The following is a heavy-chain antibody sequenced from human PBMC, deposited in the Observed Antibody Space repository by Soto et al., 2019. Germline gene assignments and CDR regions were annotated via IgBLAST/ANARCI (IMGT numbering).Heavy chain of an antibody. CDR2: ISASGSDT. D-gene: IGHD2-2*02. Sequence: EVQLLESGGDLIQAGGSLRLSCAASGFTLSSYALTWVRQGPGEGLEWVSVISASGSDTFFWDSVKGRFTISRDTSKNTLYLQMNSLRVEDTAVYYCAKTIVPAGIDAFDVWGRGTMVTVSS. V-gene: IGHV3-23*01. CDR3: AKTIVPAGIDAFDV. CDR1: GFTLSSYA. J-gene: IGHJ3*01.